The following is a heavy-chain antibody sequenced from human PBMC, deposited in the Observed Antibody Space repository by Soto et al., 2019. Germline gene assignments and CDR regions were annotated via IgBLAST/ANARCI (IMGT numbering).Heavy chain of an antibody. V-gene: IGHV4-34*01. CDR3: ARGWGRYFDSSCSWFDY. D-gene: IGHD3-22*01. Sequence: QVQLQQWGAGLLKPSETLSLTCAVYGGSFSGYYWSWIRQPPGKGLEWIGVIKHSGRTNYNRSLKRRGTISVVTSKNQLTLMMSSVAAASTAVYYCARGWGRYFDSSCSWFDYWGQGTLGTV. CDR1: GGSFSGYY. CDR2: IKHSGRT. J-gene: IGHJ4*02.